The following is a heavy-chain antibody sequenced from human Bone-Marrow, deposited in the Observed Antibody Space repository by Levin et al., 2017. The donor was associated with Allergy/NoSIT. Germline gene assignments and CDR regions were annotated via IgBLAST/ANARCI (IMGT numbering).Heavy chain of an antibody. V-gene: IGHV3-33*01. CDR2: IWYDGSNK. J-gene: IGHJ4*02. CDR3: ARDDRGSCSGGSCYPDY. Sequence: GESLKISCAASGFTFSSYGMHWVRQAPGKGLEWVAVIWYDGSNKYYADSVKGRFTISRDNSKNTLYLQMNSLRAEDTAVYYCARDDRGSCSGGSCYPDYWGQGTLVTVSS. D-gene: IGHD2-15*01. CDR1: GFTFSSYG.